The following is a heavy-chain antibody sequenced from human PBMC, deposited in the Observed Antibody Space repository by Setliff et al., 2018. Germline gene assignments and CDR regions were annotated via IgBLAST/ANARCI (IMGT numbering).Heavy chain of an antibody. D-gene: IGHD5-12*01. V-gene: IGHV3-21*01. CDR3: AGSRTWIPIFDS. Sequence: GGSLRLSCVVSGVVFRNYHLNWVRQTPEKGLEWVSSFSGSNEYIKYADSVKGRFTISRDSAENAVYLQMNNLSAEDTAVYYCAGSRTWIPIFDSWGQGILVTVSS. J-gene: IGHJ4*02. CDR1: GVVFRNYH. CDR2: FSGSNEYI.